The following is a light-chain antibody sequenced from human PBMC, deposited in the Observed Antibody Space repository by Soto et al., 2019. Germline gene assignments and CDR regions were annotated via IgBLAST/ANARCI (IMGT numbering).Light chain of an antibody. CDR3: QTWGTRSASVV. CDR1: SGHSNYA. Sequence: QPVLTQSPSASASLGASVKLTCTLSSGHSNYAIAWHQQQPETGPRYLMKVNSGGSHIKGDGIPDRFSGSSSGAERYLFISSLQSEDEADYYCQTWGTRSASVVFGGGTQLTVL. J-gene: IGLJ7*01. V-gene: IGLV4-69*01. CDR2: VNSGGSH.